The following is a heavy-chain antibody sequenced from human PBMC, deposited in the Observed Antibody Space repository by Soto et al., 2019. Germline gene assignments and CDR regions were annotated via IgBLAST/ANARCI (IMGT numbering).Heavy chain of an antibody. CDR3: ARDVDTAMVTRFDY. Sequence: GGSLRLSCAASGFTFSSYWMSWVRQAPGKGLEWVANIKQDGSEKYYVDSVKGRFTISRDNAKNSLYLQMNSLRAEDTAVYYCARDVDTAMVTRFDYWGQGTLVTVSS. J-gene: IGHJ4*02. CDR1: GFTFSSYW. D-gene: IGHD5-18*01. V-gene: IGHV3-7*05. CDR2: IKQDGSEK.